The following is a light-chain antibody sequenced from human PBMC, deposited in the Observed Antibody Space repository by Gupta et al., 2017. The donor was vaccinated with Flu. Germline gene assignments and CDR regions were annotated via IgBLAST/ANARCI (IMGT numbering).Light chain of an antibody. CDR1: QSVSSSY. CDR2: GAS. Sequence: EIVLTQSPGTLSLSPGERATLSCRASQSVSSSYLAWYQQTPGQAPRLLVYGASSRATGIPDRFSGSGSGTDFTLTIIRLVPEDFAVYFCHQDDDSPWTFGQGTNVEVK. CDR3: HQDDDSPWT. V-gene: IGKV3-20*01. J-gene: IGKJ1*01.